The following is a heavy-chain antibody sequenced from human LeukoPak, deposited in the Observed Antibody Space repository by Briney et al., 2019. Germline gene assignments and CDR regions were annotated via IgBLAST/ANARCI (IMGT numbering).Heavy chain of an antibody. CDR2: INHSGST. D-gene: IGHD1-7*01. CDR3: ARGSGTGTTTSLRY. J-gene: IGHJ4*02. V-gene: IGHV4-34*01. CDR1: GGSFSGYY. Sequence: SETLSLTCAVYGGSFSGYYWSWIRQPPGKGLEWIGEINHSGSTNYNPSLKSRVTISVDTSKNQFSLKLSSVTAADTAVHYCARGSGTGTTTSLRYWGQGTLVTVSS.